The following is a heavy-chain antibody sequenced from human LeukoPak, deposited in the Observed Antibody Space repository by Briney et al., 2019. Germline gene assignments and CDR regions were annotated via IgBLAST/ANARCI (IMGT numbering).Heavy chain of an antibody. CDR1: GVSFSSYY. J-gene: IGHJ4*02. D-gene: IGHD6-6*01. Sequence: SETLSLTCAVSGVSFSSYYWSWIRQPPGKGLEWVWEINHSGSTNYNPYPTSRVPITVDTCKNKISLKLSSVTAADTAVYYCARTSDTSSSYFDSWGQGTLVTVSS. CDR3: ARTSDTSSSYFDS. V-gene: IGHV4-34*01. CDR2: INHSGST.